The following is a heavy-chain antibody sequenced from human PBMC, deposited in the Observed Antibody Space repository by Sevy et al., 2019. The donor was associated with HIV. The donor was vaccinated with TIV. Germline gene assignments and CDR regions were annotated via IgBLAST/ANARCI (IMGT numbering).Heavy chain of an antibody. CDR2: ISRSGTII. Sequence: GSLRLSCAASGFRFSDHDMSWIRQAPGKGLEWVAYISRSGTIIYYADSVRGRFTISRDNAKNSLFLQMNSLRVEDTAMYYCMRDYSGTYLKISFAYGGQGTLVTVS. J-gene: IGHJ4*02. V-gene: IGHV3-11*01. D-gene: IGHD1-26*01. CDR1: GFRFSDHD. CDR3: MRDYSGTYLKISFAY.